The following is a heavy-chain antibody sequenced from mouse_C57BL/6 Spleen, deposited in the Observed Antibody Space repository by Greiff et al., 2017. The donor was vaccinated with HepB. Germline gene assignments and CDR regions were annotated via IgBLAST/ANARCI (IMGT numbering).Heavy chain of an antibody. CDR1: GYTFTSYG. J-gene: IGHJ4*01. CDR3: ARRPTVEDAMDY. D-gene: IGHD1-1*01. V-gene: IGHV1-81*01. CDR2: IYPRSGNT. Sequence: VQLQQSGAELARPGASVKLSCKASGYTFTSYGISWVKQRTGQGLEWIGEIYPRSGNTYYNEKFKGKATLPADKSSSTAYMELRSLTSEDSAVFFCARRPTVEDAMDYWGQGTSVTVSS.